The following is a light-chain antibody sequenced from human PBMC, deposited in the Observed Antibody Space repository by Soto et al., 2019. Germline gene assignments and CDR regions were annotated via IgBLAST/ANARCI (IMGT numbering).Light chain of an antibody. CDR2: GAS. J-gene: IGKJ4*01. CDR1: QSVSSTY. V-gene: IGKV3-20*01. CDR3: QQYGDSFT. Sequence: EIVLTQSPGTLSSSPGERATLSCRASQSVSSTYLAWIQQKPGQAPRLIIYGASSRATGIPDRFSGSGSGTDFTLTISRLEPEDFAVYYCQQYGDSFTFGGGTKVEI.